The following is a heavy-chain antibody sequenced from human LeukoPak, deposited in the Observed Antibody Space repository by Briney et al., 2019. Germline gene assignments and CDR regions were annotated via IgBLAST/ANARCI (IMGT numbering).Heavy chain of an antibody. D-gene: IGHD3-9*01. CDR1: GYTFTNYG. J-gene: IGHJ5*02. V-gene: IGHV1-18*01. CDR3: ARHLKYNILTGFRSSFGFDP. CDR2: ISGYNGHT. Sequence: ASVKVSCKASGYTFTNYGLSWVRQAPGQGLEWMGWISGYNGHTKYAQKAQGRVTMTTDTSTNTAYMELRSLRSDDTAVYYCARHLKYNILTGFRSSFGFDPWGQGTLVIVSS.